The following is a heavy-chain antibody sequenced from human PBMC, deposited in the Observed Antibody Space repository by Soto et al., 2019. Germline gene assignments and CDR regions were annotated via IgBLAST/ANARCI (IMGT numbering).Heavy chain of an antibody. Sequence: GGSLRLSCAASGFTFSSYGMHWVRQAPGKGLEWVAVISYDGSNKYYADSVKGRFTISRDNSKNTLYLQMNSLRAEDTAVYYCANDDVLLWFAESPYWFDPCGQGNPV. CDR3: ANDDVLLWFAESPYWFDP. CDR1: GFTFSSYG. D-gene: IGHD3-10*01. CDR2: ISYDGSNK. V-gene: IGHV3-30*18. J-gene: IGHJ5*02.